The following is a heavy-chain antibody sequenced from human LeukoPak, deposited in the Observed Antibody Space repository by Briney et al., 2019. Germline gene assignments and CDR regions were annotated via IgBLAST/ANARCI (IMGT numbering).Heavy chain of an antibody. V-gene: IGHV3-30*04. Sequence: GGSLRLSCAASGFIFSTYAMNWVRQAPGKGLEWVAVISYDGRQNYYADSVKGRFTISRYNSKNTLYLQMNSLRDEDSAAYYCARVYLERLTAGYFDHWGQGTWVTVSP. CDR1: GFIFSTYA. D-gene: IGHD2-8*01. J-gene: IGHJ4*02. CDR2: ISYDGRQN. CDR3: ARVYLERLTAGYFDH.